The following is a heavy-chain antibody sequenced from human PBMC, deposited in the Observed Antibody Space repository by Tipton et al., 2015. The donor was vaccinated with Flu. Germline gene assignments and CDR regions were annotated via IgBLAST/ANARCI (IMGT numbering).Heavy chain of an antibody. D-gene: IGHD3-10*01. CDR3: VRDITRPGSSYYFDY. CDR1: GDSVTTHY. J-gene: IGHJ4*02. Sequence: GLVKPSETLSLICSVSGDSVTTHYWSWIRQPPGKGLEWIGFIYYRESATYNPSLKSRVTISVDTSKNQLSLKPSSVSAADTAVYYCVRDITRPGSSYYFDYWGQGALVTVSS. V-gene: IGHV4-59*02. CDR2: IYYRESA.